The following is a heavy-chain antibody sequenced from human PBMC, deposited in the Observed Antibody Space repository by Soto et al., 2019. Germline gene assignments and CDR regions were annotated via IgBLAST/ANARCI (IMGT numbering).Heavy chain of an antibody. CDR1: GGTFSSYA. CDR2: NNPIFGTA. Sequence: QVQLVQYGAEVKKPGSKEKVSCKASGGTFSSYAISWVRQAPGQGLEWMGGNNPIFGTANYAQKFQDRRTITADEYTSTAYMELSALKSEDTAVYYCTRKEVATERNYSDYWGQGPLVTVSS. D-gene: IGHD2-15*01. V-gene: IGHV1-69*01. CDR3: TRKEVATERNYSDY. J-gene: IGHJ4*02.